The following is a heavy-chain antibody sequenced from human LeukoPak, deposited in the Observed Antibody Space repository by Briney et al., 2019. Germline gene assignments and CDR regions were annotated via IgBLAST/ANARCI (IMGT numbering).Heavy chain of an antibody. Sequence: PGRSLRLSCAASGFTFSNYAMHWVRQAPGKGLEWVAAISYDGSKTYYADSVKSRFSISRDNSENTLYLQMDSLRAEDTAVYYCASNRGSDYWGQGTLVTVSS. CDR2: ISYDGSKT. J-gene: IGHJ4*02. D-gene: IGHD1-14*01. CDR1: GFTFSNYA. CDR3: ASNRGSDY. V-gene: IGHV3-30*01.